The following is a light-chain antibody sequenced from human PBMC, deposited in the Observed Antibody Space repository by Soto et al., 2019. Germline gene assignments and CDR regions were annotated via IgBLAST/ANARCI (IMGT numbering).Light chain of an antibody. V-gene: IGLV2-8*01. Sequence: QSALTQPPSASGSPGQSVTISCPGTSSDVGGYNYVSWYQQHPGKAPKLMIYEVSKRPSGVPDRFSGSKSGNTASLTVSGLQAEDEADYYCSSYAGSNNFGVFGTGTKLTVL. CDR2: EVS. CDR1: SSDVGGYNY. CDR3: SSYAGSNNFGV. J-gene: IGLJ1*01.